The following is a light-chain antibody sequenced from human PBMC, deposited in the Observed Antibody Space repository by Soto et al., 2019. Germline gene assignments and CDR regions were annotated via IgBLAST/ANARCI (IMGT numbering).Light chain of an antibody. V-gene: IGLV1-44*01. J-gene: IGLJ1*01. Sequence: QSALTQPPSASGTPGQRVIISCSGSSSSIGSNTVNWYQQLPGMAPKLLIYNNNQRPSGVPDRFSGSKSGTSASLAISGLQSADEADYYCATWDDSRNKHFGTGTKAPS. CDR1: SSSIGSNT. CDR3: ATWDDSRNKH. CDR2: NNN.